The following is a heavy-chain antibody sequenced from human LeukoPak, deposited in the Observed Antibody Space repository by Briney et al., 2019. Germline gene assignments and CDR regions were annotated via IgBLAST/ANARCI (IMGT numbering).Heavy chain of an antibody. J-gene: IGHJ4*02. Sequence: GGSLRLSCAASGFTVSPNYMSWVRQAPGKGLEWVSVISYDGSNKYYADSVKGRFTISRDNSKNMLYLQMSSLRTDDTALYYCVKAQGNPRYFDFWGQGTLVTVSS. CDR1: GFTVSPNY. CDR2: ISYDGSNK. CDR3: VKAQGNPRYFDF. V-gene: IGHV3-30*14.